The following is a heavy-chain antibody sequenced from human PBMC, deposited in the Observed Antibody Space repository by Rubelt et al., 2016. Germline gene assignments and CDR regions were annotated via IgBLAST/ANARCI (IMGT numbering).Heavy chain of an antibody. D-gene: IGHD1-26*01. CDR3: ASTNYYYGMDV. V-gene: IGHV4-39*07. CDR2: IYYSGRT. CDR1: GGSISSSSYY. J-gene: IGHJ6*02. Sequence: QLQLQESGPGLVKPSETLSLTCTVSGGSISSSSYYWGWIRQPPGKGLEWIGSIYYSGRTYYYPSLKGRVTISVDTSKNQFSLKLSSVTAADTAVYYCASTNYYYGMDVWGQGTTVTVSS.